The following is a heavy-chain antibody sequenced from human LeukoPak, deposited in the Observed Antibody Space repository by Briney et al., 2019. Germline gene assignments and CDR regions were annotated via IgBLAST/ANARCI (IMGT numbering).Heavy chain of an antibody. CDR3: ARDLSDYYGSGSYRPIDAFDI. J-gene: IGHJ3*02. V-gene: IGHV4-34*01. Sequence: SETLSLTCSVSGGSISPYYWSWIRQPPGKGLEWIGEINHSGSTNYNPSLKSRVTISIDTSKNQFSLKLSPVTAADTAVYYCARDLSDYYGSGSYRPIDAFDIWGQGTMVTVSS. D-gene: IGHD3-10*01. CDR1: GGSISPYY. CDR2: INHSGST.